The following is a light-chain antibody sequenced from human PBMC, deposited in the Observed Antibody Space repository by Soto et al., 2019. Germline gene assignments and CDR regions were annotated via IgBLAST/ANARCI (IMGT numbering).Light chain of an antibody. Sequence: DIQMTQSPSSLSASVGDRVTITCQASQDINNYLNWYQQKPGKAPKLLIFDATNLETGVPSRFSGGGSGTDFTLTISSLQPEDFATYFCQQGYSFAFTFGPGTKVDIK. V-gene: IGKV1-33*01. CDR3: QQGYSFAFT. J-gene: IGKJ3*01. CDR1: QDINNY. CDR2: DAT.